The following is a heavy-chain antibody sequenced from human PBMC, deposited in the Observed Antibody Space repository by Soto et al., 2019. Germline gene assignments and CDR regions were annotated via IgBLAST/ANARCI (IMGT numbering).Heavy chain of an antibody. CDR3: ARVAGAAADSYYFDY. D-gene: IGHD2-2*01. CDR1: GYTFTGYY. CDR2: INPNSGGT. V-gene: IGHV1-2*04. Sequence: GASVKVSCKASGYTFTGYYMHWVRQAPGQGLEWMGWINPNSGGTNYAQKFQGWVTMTRDTSISTAYMELSRLRSDDTAVYYCARVAGAAADSYYFDYWGQGTLVTVS. J-gene: IGHJ4*02.